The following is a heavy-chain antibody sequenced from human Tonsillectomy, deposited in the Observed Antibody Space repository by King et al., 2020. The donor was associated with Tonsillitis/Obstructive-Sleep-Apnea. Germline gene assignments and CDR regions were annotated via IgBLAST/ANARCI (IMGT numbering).Heavy chain of an antibody. CDR2: IHYSGST. CDR3: ARSNGVPGYYSYYGMAV. Sequence: QLQESGPGLVKPSETLSLTCTVSGGSISSYYWSWIRQPPGKGLAWIGYIHYSGSTNYNHSLQSRVTISVDTSKNQFSLKLRSVTAADTAVYYCARSNGVPGYYSYYGMAVWGQGTTVTVSS. V-gene: IGHV4-59*01. CDR1: GGSISSYY. J-gene: IGHJ6*02. D-gene: IGHD2-8*01.